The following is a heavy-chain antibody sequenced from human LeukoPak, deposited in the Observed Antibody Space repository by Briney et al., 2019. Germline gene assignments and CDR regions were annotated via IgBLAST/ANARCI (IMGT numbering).Heavy chain of an antibody. CDR1: GFPFGSYS. CDR3: ARDEYSSTSY. J-gene: IGHJ4*02. Sequence: PGGSLRLSCAASGFPFGSYSMIWVRQAPGKGLEWVSSISSGSDYIYYAASVKGRFTVSRDNAKNSLYLHMYSLRAEDTALYYCARDEYSSTSYWGQGTLVTVSS. V-gene: IGHV3-21*01. CDR2: ISSGSDYI. D-gene: IGHD6-13*01.